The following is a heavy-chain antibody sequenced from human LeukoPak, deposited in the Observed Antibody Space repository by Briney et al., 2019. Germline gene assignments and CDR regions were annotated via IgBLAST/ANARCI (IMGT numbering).Heavy chain of an antibody. Sequence: SETLSLTCAVSGYSISSGYYWGWIRQPPGKGLEWIGSIYHSGSTYYNPSLKSRVTISVDTSKNQFSLKLSSVTAADTAVHYCAGTPYGSGSHYYFDYWGQGTLVTVSS. CDR3: AGTPYGSGSHYYFDY. CDR2: IYHSGST. D-gene: IGHD3-10*01. V-gene: IGHV4-38-2*01. J-gene: IGHJ4*02. CDR1: GYSISSGYY.